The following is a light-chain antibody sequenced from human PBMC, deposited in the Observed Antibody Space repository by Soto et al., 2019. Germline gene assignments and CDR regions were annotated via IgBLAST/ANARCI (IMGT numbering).Light chain of an antibody. J-gene: IGKJ1*01. CDR3: QQYKSYAT. CDR1: QSISSW. V-gene: IGKV1-5*03. Sequence: DIQTTQSPSTLSASVGDRVTIACRASQSISSWLAWYQQKPGKAPKLLIYKASSLESGVPSRFSGRGSETEFTLTISSLQPDDFATYYCQQYKSYATFGQGTKVDIK. CDR2: KAS.